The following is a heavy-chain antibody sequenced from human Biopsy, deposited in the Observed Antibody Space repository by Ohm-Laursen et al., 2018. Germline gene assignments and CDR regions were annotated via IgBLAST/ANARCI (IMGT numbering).Heavy chain of an antibody. V-gene: IGHV4-34*08. CDR2: INQAGTT. CDR3: GNEVHGRDY. D-gene: IGHD2-15*01. CDR1: GKTFSDYQ. J-gene: IGHJ4*02. Sequence: PWTLSLTCAVFGKTFSDYQWSWIRQPPGKGLEWIGQINQAGTTNYNPSLKSRVSISADASKYEFSLRLTSVTAADTAVYLCGNEVHGRDYWGLGAQVTVSS.